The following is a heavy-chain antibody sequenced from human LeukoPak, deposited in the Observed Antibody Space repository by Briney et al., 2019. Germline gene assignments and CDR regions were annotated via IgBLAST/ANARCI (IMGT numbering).Heavy chain of an antibody. CDR2: INPNSGGT. D-gene: IGHD2-2*01. CDR1: GYTFTGYY. Sequence: ASVKVSCKASGYTFTGYYMHWVRQAPGQGLEWMGWINPNSGGTNYAQKFQGRVTMTRDTSISTAYMELSRLRSDDTAVYYCARDIVVVPAVVPYYWGQGTLVTVSS. V-gene: IGHV1-2*02. J-gene: IGHJ4*02. CDR3: ARDIVVVPAVVPYY.